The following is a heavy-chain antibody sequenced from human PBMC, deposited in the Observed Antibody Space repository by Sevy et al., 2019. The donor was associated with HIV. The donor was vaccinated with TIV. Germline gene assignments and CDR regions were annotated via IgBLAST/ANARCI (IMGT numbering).Heavy chain of an antibody. J-gene: IGHJ6*02. D-gene: IGHD2-2*01. CDR1: GFIFSNYP. V-gene: IGHV3-23*01. Sequence: GGSLRLSCAASGFIFSNYPMSWVRHSPGKGLEWVSDISAGGTTTYYADSVEGRFTISRDNSKNTGLLQMNSLGAEDTAVYYCAKRYCSTITCYDDDFWNPYYFYGLDVWGQGISVTVSS. CDR3: AKRYCSTITCYDDDFWNPYYFYGLDV. CDR2: ISAGGTTT.